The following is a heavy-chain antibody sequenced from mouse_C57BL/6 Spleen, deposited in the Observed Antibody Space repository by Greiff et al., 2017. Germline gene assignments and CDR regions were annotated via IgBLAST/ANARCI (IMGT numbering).Heavy chain of an antibody. J-gene: IGHJ4*01. CDR1: GYSITSGYY. CDR2: ISYDGSN. D-gene: IGHD1-1*01. CDR3: ARDAHYYGSSYYAMDY. Sequence: EVQLQESGPGLVKPSQSLSLTCSVTGYSITSGYYWNWIRQFPGNKLEWMGYISYDGSNNYNPSLKNRISITRDTSKNQFFLKLNSVTTEDTATYYCARDAHYYGSSYYAMDYWGQGTSVTVSS. V-gene: IGHV3-6*01.